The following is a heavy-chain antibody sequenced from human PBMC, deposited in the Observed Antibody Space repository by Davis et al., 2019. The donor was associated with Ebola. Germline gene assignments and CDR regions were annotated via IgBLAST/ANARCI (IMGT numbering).Heavy chain of an antibody. V-gene: IGHV3-30*02. CDR1: GFTFSSYG. CDR3: ATPGGIAARSGCYYYGMDV. Sequence: GESLKISCAASGFTFSSYGMHWVRQAPGKGLEWVAFIRYDGSNKYYADSVKGRFTISRDNSKNTLYLQMNSLRAEDTAVYYCATPGGIAARSGCYYYGMDVWGKGTTVTVSS. CDR2: IRYDGSNK. D-gene: IGHD6-6*01. J-gene: IGHJ6*04.